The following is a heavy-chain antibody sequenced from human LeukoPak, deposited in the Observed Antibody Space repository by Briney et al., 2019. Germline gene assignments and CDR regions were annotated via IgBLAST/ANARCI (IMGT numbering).Heavy chain of an antibody. J-gene: IGHJ6*03. D-gene: IGHD5-24*01. Sequence: GGSLKLSCAASGFTFSGTAMHWVRQAPGKGLEWVAVISYDGSNKYYADSVKGRFTISRDNSKNTLYLQMNSLRAEHTAVYYCARDQRDGYNYGYYYYYMDVWGKGTTVTVSS. V-gene: IGHV3-30-3*01. CDR1: GFTFSGTA. CDR3: ARDQRDGYNYGYYYYYMDV. CDR2: ISYDGSNK.